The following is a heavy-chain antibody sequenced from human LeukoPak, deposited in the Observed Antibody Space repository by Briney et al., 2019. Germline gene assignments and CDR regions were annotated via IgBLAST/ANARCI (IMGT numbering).Heavy chain of an antibody. Sequence: SVKVSCKASGGTFSSYAISWVRQAPGQGLEWMGRIIPILGIANYAQKFQGRVTMTRDTSISTAYMELSRLRSDDTAMYYCARDPRSNYYGMDVWGQGTTVTVSS. CDR2: IIPILGIA. CDR1: GGTFSSYA. J-gene: IGHJ6*02. CDR3: ARDPRSNYYGMDV. V-gene: IGHV1-69*04.